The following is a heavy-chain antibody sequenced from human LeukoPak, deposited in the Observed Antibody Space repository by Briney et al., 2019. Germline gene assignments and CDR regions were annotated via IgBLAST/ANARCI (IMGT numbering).Heavy chain of an antibody. V-gene: IGHV4-61*02. J-gene: IGHJ6*02. Sequence: PSETLSLTCTVSGGSISSGSYYWSWIRQPAGKGLEWIGRIYTSGSTNYNPSLKSRVTISVDTSKNQFSLKLSSVTAADTAVYYCARDRAGIAAAAPYYYYGMDVWGQGTTVTVSS. CDR2: IYTSGST. CDR1: GGSISSGSYY. D-gene: IGHD6-13*01. CDR3: ARDRAGIAAAAPYYYYGMDV.